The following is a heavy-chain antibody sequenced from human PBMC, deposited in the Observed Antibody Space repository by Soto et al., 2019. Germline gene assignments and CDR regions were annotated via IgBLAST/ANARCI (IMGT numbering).Heavy chain of an antibody. D-gene: IGHD5-18*01. CDR2: ISSA. V-gene: IGHV3-66*04. CDR1: GFTLSDHY. J-gene: IGHJ4*02. CDR3: ARHGYSYGGGYFDY. Sequence: GXSLRLSCAVSGFTLSDHYMTWIRQAPGKGLEWVSYISSAYYADSVKGRFTISRDNSKNTLYLQMNSLRAEDTAVYYCARHGYSYGGGYFDYWGQGTLVTVSS.